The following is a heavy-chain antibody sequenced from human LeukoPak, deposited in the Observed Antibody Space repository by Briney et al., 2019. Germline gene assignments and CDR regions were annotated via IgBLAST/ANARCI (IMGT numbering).Heavy chain of an antibody. Sequence: PSETLSLTCTVSGGSISSNYWNWIRQPPGKGLEWIGYIYYSGSTNYNPSLKSRVTISADTSKNQFSLKLTSVTAADTAMYYCARERWFDIWGQGTMVTVSS. J-gene: IGHJ3*02. CDR2: IYYSGST. D-gene: IGHD3-10*01. CDR1: GGSISSNY. CDR3: ARERWFDI. V-gene: IGHV4-59*01.